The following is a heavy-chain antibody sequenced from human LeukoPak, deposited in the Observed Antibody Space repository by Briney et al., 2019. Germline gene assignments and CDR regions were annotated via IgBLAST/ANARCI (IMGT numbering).Heavy chain of an antibody. CDR1: GFTLSIYT. CDR3: ARMIDYNYGYAFDY. J-gene: IGHJ4*02. D-gene: IGHD5-18*01. Sequence: PGGSLRLSCAASGFTLSIYTMNWVRQAPGKGLEWVSYMSTSGSISYADSVKGRFTISRDNAKSSLYLQMNSLRDEDTAVYYCARMIDYNYGYAFDYWGQGTLVTVSS. CDR2: MSTSGSI. V-gene: IGHV3-48*02.